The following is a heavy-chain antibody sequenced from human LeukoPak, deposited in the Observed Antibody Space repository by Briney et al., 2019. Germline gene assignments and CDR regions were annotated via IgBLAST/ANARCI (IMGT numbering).Heavy chain of an antibody. J-gene: IGHJ4*02. CDR1: GGSISSGGYY. D-gene: IGHD1-7*01. CDR2: IYYSGST. Sequence: PSQTLSLTCTVSGGSISSGGYYWRWIRRHPGKGLEWIGYIYYSGSTYYNPSLKSRVTISVDTSKNQFSLKLSSVTAVDTAVYYCAGALKNNWNYMVDDYWGQGTLVTVSS. V-gene: IGHV4-31*03. CDR3: AGALKNNWNYMVDDY.